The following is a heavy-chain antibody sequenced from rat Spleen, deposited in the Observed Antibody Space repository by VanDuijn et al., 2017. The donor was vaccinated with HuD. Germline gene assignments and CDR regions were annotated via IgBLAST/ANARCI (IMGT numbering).Heavy chain of an antibody. J-gene: IGHJ1*01. V-gene: IGHV5-29*01. Sequence: EVQLVESDGGLVQPGRSLKLSGAASGFTFSDYYMAWVRQAPTKGLEWVATISYDGSSTYYRDSVKGRFTISRDNAKSTLYLQMDSLRSEDTATYYCARSYYFDFWGPGTMVTVSS. CDR2: ISYDGSST. D-gene: IGHD2-1*01. CDR3: ARSYYFDF. CDR1: GFTFSDYY.